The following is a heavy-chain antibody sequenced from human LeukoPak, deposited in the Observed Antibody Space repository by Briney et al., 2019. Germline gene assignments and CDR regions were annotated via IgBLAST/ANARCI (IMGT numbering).Heavy chain of an antibody. D-gene: IGHD3-10*01. CDR1: GLSISNDW. V-gene: IGHV3-15*01. CDR2: VKSKSAGETT. J-gene: IGHJ4*02. Sequence: GGSLRLSCAASGLSISNDWVSWVRQAPGKGLEWVARVKSKSAGETTDYAAPVKGRFTISRDDSKNTLYLQMNSLKTEDTAVYYCTLIQGWGSGSYYRDLWGQGTLVTVSS. CDR3: TLIQGWGSGSYYRDL.